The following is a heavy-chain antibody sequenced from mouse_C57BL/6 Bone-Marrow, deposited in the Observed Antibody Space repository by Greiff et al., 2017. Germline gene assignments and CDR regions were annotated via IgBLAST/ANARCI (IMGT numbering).Heavy chain of an antibody. V-gene: IGHV1-19*01. CDR1: GYTFTDYY. CDR2: INPYNGGT. J-gene: IGHJ1*03. CDR3: AKKAAGTWYFEV. D-gene: IGHD4-1*01. Sequence: EVQLQQSGPVLVKPGASVKMSCKASGYTFTDYYMHWVKQRHGQSLEWIGVINPYNGGTSYNQKFKGKATLTVDTSSSTAYMELNSLTSEDSAVYYCAKKAAGTWYFEVWGTGTTVTVSS.